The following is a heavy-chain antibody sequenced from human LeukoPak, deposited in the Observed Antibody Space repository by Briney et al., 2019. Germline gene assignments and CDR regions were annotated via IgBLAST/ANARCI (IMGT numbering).Heavy chain of an antibody. CDR2: IIPIFGTA. CDR1: GGTFSSYD. CDR3: ARDALHSRPFDY. V-gene: IGHV1-69*01. J-gene: IGHJ4*02. Sequence: GSSVKVSCKASGGTFSSYDISWVRQAPGQGLEWMGGIIPIFGTANYAQKFQGRVTITADESTSTAYTELSSLRSEDTAVYYCARDALHSRPFDYWGQGTLVTVSS.